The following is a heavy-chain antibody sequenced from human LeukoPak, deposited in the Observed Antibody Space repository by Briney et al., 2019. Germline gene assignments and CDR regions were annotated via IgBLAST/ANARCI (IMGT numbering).Heavy chain of an antibody. CDR3: ARDDPYSGYDYDY. CDR1: GFTFNNYA. Sequence: GWSLRLSCAASGFTFNNYAFNGGRQPPGKGLEWVSGISDGGTTYYADSVKGRFTISRDNAKNSLYLQMNSLRAEDTAFYYCARDDPYSGYDYDYWGRGVLVTVSS. V-gene: IGHV3-20*04. J-gene: IGHJ4*02. D-gene: IGHD5-12*01. CDR2: ISDGGTT.